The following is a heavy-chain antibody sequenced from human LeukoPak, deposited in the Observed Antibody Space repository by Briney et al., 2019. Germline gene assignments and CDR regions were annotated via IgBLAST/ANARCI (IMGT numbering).Heavy chain of an antibody. CDR1: GYTFTGYY. Sequence: ASVKVSCKASGYTFTGYYMHWVRQAPGQGLEWMGWIRTYNGDTNYAPNLLGRVTMTTDTSTSTAYMELRRLRSDDTAVYYCAKEGRLAGVTDGFDIWGQGTMVTISS. CDR2: IRTYNGDT. V-gene: IGHV1-18*04. D-gene: IGHD2-21*02. J-gene: IGHJ3*02. CDR3: AKEGRLAGVTDGFDI.